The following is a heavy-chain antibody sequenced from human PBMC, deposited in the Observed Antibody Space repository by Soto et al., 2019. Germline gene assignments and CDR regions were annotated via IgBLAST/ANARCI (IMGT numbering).Heavy chain of an antibody. D-gene: IGHD6-19*01. CDR3: ARDRGTGWYYFDY. J-gene: IGHJ4*02. V-gene: IGHV3-74*01. CDR2: INNDGSST. CDR1: GFTFSTYW. Sequence: PGGSLRLSCAASGFTFSTYWMHWARQAPGKGLVWVSRINNDGSSTTYADSVKGRFTISRDNAKNTLYLQMNSLRAEDTAVYYCARDRGTGWYYFDYWGQGTLVTVSS.